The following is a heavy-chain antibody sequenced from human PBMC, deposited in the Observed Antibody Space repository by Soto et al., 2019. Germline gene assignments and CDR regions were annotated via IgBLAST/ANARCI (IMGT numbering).Heavy chain of an antibody. CDR1: GGSISSGSYF. Sequence: SETLSLTCTVSGGSISSGSYFWSWIRQHPGKGLEWIGYIQYSGNTYYNPSLKSRVAISVDTSKNQFSLSLRSVTAADTAVFYCARGVSKMSPAYNQRPPYYFDYWGQGTLVTVSS. D-gene: IGHD1-1*01. J-gene: IGHJ4*02. CDR3: ARGVSKMSPAYNQRPPYYFDY. CDR2: IQYSGNT. V-gene: IGHV4-31*03.